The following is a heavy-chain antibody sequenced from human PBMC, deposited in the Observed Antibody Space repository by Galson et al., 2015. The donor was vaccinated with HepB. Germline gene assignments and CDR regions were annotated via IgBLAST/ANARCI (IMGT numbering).Heavy chain of an antibody. D-gene: IGHD1-1*01. V-gene: IGHV3-33*01. CDR1: GFTFSSYG. CDR2: IWYDGSNK. Sequence: LRLSCAASGFTFSSYGMHWVRQAPGKGLEWVAVIWYDGSNKYYADSVKGRFTISRDNSKNTPYLQMNSLRAEDTAVYYCARDGPRVQLERRDFDYWGQGTLVTVSS. J-gene: IGHJ4*02. CDR3: ARDGPRVQLERRDFDY.